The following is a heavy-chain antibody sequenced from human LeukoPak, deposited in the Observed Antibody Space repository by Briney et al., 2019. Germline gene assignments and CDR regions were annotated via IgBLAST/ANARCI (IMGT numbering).Heavy chain of an antibody. D-gene: IGHD6-19*01. V-gene: IGHV4-61*09. Sequence: SETLSLTCTVSGGSISSGNYYWSWIRQPAGKGLEWVGHFYTTGSTNYNPSLKSRVTISVDTSKNQFSLKLSSVTAADTAVYYCARARIAVAGLDYWGQGTLVTVSS. CDR1: GGSISSGNYY. J-gene: IGHJ4*02. CDR3: ARARIAVAGLDY. CDR2: FYTTGST.